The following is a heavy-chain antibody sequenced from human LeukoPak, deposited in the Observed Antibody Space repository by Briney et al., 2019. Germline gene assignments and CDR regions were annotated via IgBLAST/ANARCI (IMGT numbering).Heavy chain of an antibody. CDR2: FYYSGSA. CDR1: GDSITSYY. D-gene: IGHD3-22*01. J-gene: IGHJ3*02. CDR3: AREGYYDSSGYYYGDAFDI. Sequence: PSETLSLTCTLSGDSITSYYWSWIRQPPGKGLEWIGYFYYSGSASSNPSLKSRVTMSVDTSKTQFSLRLSSVTAADTAVYYCAREGYYDSSGYYYGDAFDIWGQGTMVTVSS. V-gene: IGHV4-59*12.